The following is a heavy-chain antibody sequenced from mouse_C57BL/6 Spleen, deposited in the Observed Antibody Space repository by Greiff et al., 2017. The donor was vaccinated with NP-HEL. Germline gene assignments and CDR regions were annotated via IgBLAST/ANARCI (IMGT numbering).Heavy chain of an antibody. V-gene: IGHV1-85*01. J-gene: IGHJ2*01. D-gene: IGHD1-1*01. CDR3: ARGDYYGSSFPRFDY. CDR2: IYPRDGST. CDR1: GYTFTSYD. Sequence: VKLQESGPELVKPGASVKLSCKASGYTFTSYDINWVKQRPGQGLEWIGWIYPRDGSTKYNEKFKGKATLTVDTSSSTAYMELHSLTSEDSAVYFCARGDYYGSSFPRFDYWGQGTTLTVSS.